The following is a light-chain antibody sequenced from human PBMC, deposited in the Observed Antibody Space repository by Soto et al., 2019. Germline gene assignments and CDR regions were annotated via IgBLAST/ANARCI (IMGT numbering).Light chain of an antibody. CDR3: HQFNSYS. J-gene: IGKJ1*01. CDR1: QGISSA. CDR2: DAS. V-gene: IGKV1-13*02. Sequence: AIQLTQSPSSLSASVGDRVTITCRASQGISSALAWYQQKSGKAPKLVIYDASSLESGVPSRFTGSGSGTDFTLTISSLQPEDFGTYYCHQFNSYSFGQGTKVDIK.